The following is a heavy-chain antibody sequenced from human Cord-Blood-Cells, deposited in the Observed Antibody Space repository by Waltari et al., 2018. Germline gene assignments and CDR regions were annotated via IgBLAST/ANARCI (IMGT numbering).Heavy chain of an antibody. CDR1: GGSFSGYY. J-gene: IGHJ4*02. D-gene: IGHD3-3*01. V-gene: IGHV4-34*01. Sequence: QVQLQQWGAGLLKPSETLSLTCAVYGGSFSGYYWSWIRQPPGKGLEWIGEINHSGSTNYNPSLKSRVTISVDTSKNQFSLKLSSVTAADTAVYYCARVSYYDFWSGYDYWGQGTLVTVSS. CDR2: INHSGST. CDR3: ARVSYYDFWSGYDY.